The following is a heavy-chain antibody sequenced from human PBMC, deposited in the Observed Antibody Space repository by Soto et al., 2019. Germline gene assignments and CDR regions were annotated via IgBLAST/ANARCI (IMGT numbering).Heavy chain of an antibody. CDR3: ARGGRSSMVRVTRGWFYP. CDR1: GGSISSSSYY. CDR2: IYYSGST. J-gene: IGHJ5*02. Sequence: SEKLSLTYTVSGGSISSSSYYWGWIRQPPGKGLEWIGSIYYSGSTYYNPSLKSRVTISVDTSKNQFSLKLSSVTAADTAVYYCARGGRSSMVRVTRGWFYPCGQGTLVIVSS. D-gene: IGHD3-10*01. V-gene: IGHV4-39*07.